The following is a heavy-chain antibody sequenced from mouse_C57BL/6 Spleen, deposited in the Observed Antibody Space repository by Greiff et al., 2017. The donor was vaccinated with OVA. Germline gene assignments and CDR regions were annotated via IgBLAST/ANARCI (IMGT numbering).Heavy chain of an antibody. J-gene: IGHJ4*01. CDR2: IDPSDSYT. D-gene: IGHD1-1*01. CDR1: GYTFTSYW. CDR3: ASPHYYGSSYAMDY. Sequence: VQLQQSGAELVKPGASVKLSCKASGYTFTSYWMQWVKQRPGQGLEWIGEIDPSDSYTNYNQKFKGKATLTVDTSSSTAYMQLSSLTSEDSAVYYCASPHYYGSSYAMDYWGQGTSVTVSS. V-gene: IGHV1-50*01.